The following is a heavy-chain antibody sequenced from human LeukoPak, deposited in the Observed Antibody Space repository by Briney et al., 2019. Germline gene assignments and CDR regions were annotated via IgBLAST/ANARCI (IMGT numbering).Heavy chain of an antibody. J-gene: IGHJ6*03. CDR2: ISSSSNYI. D-gene: IGHD3-10*01. V-gene: IGHV3-21*04. Sequence: GGSLRLSCAVSGFTFSSYSMNWVRQAPGKGLEWVSSISSSSNYIYYADSVRGRFTISRDNAKNSLSLQMNSLRAEDTAVYYCARVLSGRGSLYSYYYYMDVWGKGTTVTISS. CDR1: GFTFSSYS. CDR3: ARVLSGRGSLYSYYYYMDV.